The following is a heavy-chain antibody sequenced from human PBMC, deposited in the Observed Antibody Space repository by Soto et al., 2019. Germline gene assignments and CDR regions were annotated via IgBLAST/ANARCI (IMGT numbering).Heavy chain of an antibody. CDR2: IYSDGKT. Sequence: EVQLVESGGGLIQPGGSLRLSCAASGFTVSSNYMNWVRQAPGKGLEWVSVIYSDGKTYYADSVKGRFTISRDNSKNTLYLQMNTLRVEDTAVYYCAKGTGLGEFPRPSDYWGQGTLVTVSS. CDR3: AKGTGLGEFPRPSDY. J-gene: IGHJ4*02. V-gene: IGHV3-53*01. D-gene: IGHD3-16*01. CDR1: GFTVSSNY.